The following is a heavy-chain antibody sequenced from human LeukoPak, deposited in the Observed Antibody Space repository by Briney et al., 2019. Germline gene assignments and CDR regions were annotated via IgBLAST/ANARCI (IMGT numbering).Heavy chain of an antibody. Sequence: PSETLSLTCAVYDGSLSGHDWSWIRQPPGKGLEWMGAINHSGSTNYNPSLKSRVTVSIDTSKNQFPLKLSSVTAADTAVYYCARHIQWELLPYYYYGMDVWGQGTTVTVSS. CDR2: INHSGST. CDR1: DGSLSGHD. D-gene: IGHD1-26*01. V-gene: IGHV4-34*01. CDR3: ARHIQWELLPYYYYGMDV. J-gene: IGHJ6*02.